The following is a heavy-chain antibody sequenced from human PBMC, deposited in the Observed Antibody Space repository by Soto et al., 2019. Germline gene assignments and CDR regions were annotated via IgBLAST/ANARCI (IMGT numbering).Heavy chain of an antibody. Sequence: EVQLLESGGGLVQPGGSLRLSCAASGFTFSSYAMSWVRQAPGKGLEWVSAISGSGGSTYYADSVKGRFTISRDNSKNTLYLQMNSLRAEDTAVYYCARAGNSGYYGGGFDYWGQGTLVTVSS. CDR2: ISGSGGST. D-gene: IGHD3-22*01. CDR1: GFTFSSYA. CDR3: ARAGNSGYYGGGFDY. V-gene: IGHV3-23*01. J-gene: IGHJ4*02.